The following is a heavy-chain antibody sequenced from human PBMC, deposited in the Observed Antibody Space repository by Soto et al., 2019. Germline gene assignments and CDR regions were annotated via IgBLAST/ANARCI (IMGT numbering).Heavy chain of an antibody. D-gene: IGHD3-9*01. V-gene: IGHV3-23*01. CDR2: ISGSGAGT. Sequence: EVQLLESGGGLVQPGGSLRLSCAASGFTFPNYAMTWVRQAPGKGLEWVSTISGSGAGTFYADSVKGRFTISRDNSKNTLYVQMNSLRAEDTAIYYCAKIGEYDILTGYYGPVDYWGQGTLVTVSS. J-gene: IGHJ4*02. CDR1: GFTFPNYA. CDR3: AKIGEYDILTGYYGPVDY.